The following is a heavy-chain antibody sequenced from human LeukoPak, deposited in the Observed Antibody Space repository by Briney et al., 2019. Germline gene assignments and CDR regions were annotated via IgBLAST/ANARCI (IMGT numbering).Heavy chain of an antibody. D-gene: IGHD4-23*01. Sequence: GGSLRLSCAASGFTFSSYSMNWVRRAPGKGLQWVATFTAYGGTYYAASVKGRFAISRDNSRDTVSLYMNSLRVEDTAMYYCAKGSTGGKVDWFDPRGPGTLVTVSS. CDR2: FTAYGGT. V-gene: IGHV3-23*01. CDR3: AKGSTGGKVDWFDP. CDR1: GFTFSSYS. J-gene: IGHJ5*02.